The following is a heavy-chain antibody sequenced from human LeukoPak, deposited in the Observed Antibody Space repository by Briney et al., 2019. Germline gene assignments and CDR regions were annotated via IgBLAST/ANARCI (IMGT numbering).Heavy chain of an antibody. CDR2: IIGSGGST. CDR3: AKVSILRRPIVGATNDAFDI. Sequence: GGPLRLSCAASGFTFSIYAMSWLRQAPGKGLEWVSAIIGSGGSTYYADSVKGRFTISRDNSKNTLYLQMNSLRAEDTAVYYCAKVSILRRPIVGATNDAFDIWGQGTMVTVSS. V-gene: IGHV3-23*01. J-gene: IGHJ3*02. D-gene: IGHD1-26*01. CDR1: GFTFSIYA.